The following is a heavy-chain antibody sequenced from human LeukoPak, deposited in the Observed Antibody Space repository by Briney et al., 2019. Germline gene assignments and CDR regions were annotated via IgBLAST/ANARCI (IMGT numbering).Heavy chain of an antibody. Sequence: SETLSLTCTVSGGSISSSSYYWAWIRQPPGKGLEWIGSIHYSGSTYYNPSLQSRVTMSIDTSKNQFSLKLSSVTAADTAVYYCARDRQTFYDYVGGNYRFYFDYWGQGTLVTVSS. J-gene: IGHJ4*02. V-gene: IGHV4-39*07. CDR3: ARDRQTFYDYVGGNYRFYFDY. CDR1: GGSISSSSYY. CDR2: IHYSGST. D-gene: IGHD3-16*02.